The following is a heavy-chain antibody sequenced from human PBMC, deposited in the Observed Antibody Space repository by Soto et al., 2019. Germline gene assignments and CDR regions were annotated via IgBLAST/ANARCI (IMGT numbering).Heavy chain of an antibody. Sequence: PGGSLRLSCAASVFTFSSYSMSLVRQAPGKGLECVSAISVSGGSTYYADSVKGRFTISRENSKNTLYMQMNSLRAEDTAVYYCAKVNGDYVGYYCYGMDVWGQGTSVTRSS. CDR3: AKVNGDYVGYYCYGMDV. V-gene: IGHV3-23*01. CDR1: VFTFSSYS. D-gene: IGHD4-17*01. J-gene: IGHJ6*02. CDR2: ISVSGGST.